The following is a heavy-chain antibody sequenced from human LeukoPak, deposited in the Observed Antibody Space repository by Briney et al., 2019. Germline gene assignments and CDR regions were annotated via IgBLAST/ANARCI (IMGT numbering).Heavy chain of an antibody. D-gene: IGHD1-26*01. Sequence: GSLRLSCAASGFTFRRYWMTWVRQAPGKGLEWVANIKQGGSEKYYVDSVKGRFTISRDNAKNSLYLQMNSLRAEDTAVYYCARYSWSWDLDYWGQGTLVTVSS. J-gene: IGHJ4*02. CDR2: IKQGGSEK. V-gene: IGHV3-7*01. CDR3: ARYSWSWDLDY. CDR1: GFTFRRYW.